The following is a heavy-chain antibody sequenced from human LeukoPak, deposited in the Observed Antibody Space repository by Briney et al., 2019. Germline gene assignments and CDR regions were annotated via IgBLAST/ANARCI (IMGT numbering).Heavy chain of an antibody. D-gene: IGHD6-13*01. CDR2: ISYDGTNE. CDR3: AKGPYTSSWANYFDY. CDR1: GFTSSSYG. J-gene: IGHJ4*02. Sequence: GRSLRLSCAASGFTSSSYGMHWVRQAPGKGLEWVAVISYDGTNEYYADSVKGRFTISRDNSKNTLYLQMNSLGAEDTAVYYCAKGPYTSSWANYFDYWGQGTLVTVSS. V-gene: IGHV3-30*18.